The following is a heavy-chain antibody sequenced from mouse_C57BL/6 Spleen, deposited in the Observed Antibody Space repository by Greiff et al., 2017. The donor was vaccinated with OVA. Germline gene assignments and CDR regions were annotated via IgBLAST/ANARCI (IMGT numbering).Heavy chain of an antibody. CDR2: IRNKANGYTT. CDR3: ARYDYDGFAY. Sequence: EVKLVESGGGLVQPGGSLSLSCAASGFTFTDYYMSWVRQPPGKALEWLGFIRNKANGYTTEYSASVKGRFTISRDNSQSILYLQMNALRAEDSATYYCARYDYDGFAYWGQGTPVTVSA. D-gene: IGHD2-4*01. CDR1: GFTFTDYY. J-gene: IGHJ3*01. V-gene: IGHV7-3*01.